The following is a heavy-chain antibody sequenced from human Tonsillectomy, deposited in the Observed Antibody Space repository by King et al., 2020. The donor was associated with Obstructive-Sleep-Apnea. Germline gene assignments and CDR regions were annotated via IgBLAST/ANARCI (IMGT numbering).Heavy chain of an antibody. CDR1: GGSISSYY. Sequence: VQLQESGPGLVKPSETLSLTCTVSGGSISSYYWSWIRQPPGKGLGWIGYIYYSGRTNYNPSLKSRVTISVDTSKNKFSLKLSSVTAADTAVYYCARHGLSGYFDLWGRGTLVTVSS. V-gene: IGHV4-59*08. CDR2: IYYSGRT. J-gene: IGHJ2*01. CDR3: ARHGLSGYFDL. D-gene: IGHD3-16*02.